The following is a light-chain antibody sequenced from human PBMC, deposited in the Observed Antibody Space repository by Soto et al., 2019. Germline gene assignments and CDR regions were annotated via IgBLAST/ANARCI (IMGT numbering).Light chain of an antibody. V-gene: IGKV1-5*03. CDR3: HQYHIYPVT. CDR2: KAS. CDR1: QSVSTW. J-gene: IGKJ4*01. Sequence: DIQMTQSPSTLSASVGDRVTITCRASQSVSTWLAWYQQKPGKAPKLLIHKASTLENGLPSRFSGRGSGSDFTLTISSLQPDDFATYYGHQYHIYPVTFGGGTQVEIK.